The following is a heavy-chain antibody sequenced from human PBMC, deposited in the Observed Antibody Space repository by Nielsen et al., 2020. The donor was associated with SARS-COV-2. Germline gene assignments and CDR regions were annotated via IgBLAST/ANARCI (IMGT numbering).Heavy chain of an antibody. D-gene: IGHD2-15*01. CDR2: MYAGAST. Sequence: GESLKISCAASGFTFNNFGFSWVRQAPGKGLEWVSLMYAGASTFYADSVKGRFTISRHNAKNSLYLQMNSLRAEDTALYHCASGYCSGGSCYFNYWGQGTLVTVSS. CDR1: GFTFNNFG. V-gene: IGHV3-20*01. J-gene: IGHJ4*02. CDR3: ASGYCSGGSCYFNY.